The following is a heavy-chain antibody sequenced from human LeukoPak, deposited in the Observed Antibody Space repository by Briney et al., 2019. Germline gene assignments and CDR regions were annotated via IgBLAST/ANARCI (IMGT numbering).Heavy chain of an antibody. J-gene: IGHJ4*02. CDR1: GASISGSGYY. Sequence: SETLSLTCAVSGASISGSGYYLGWIRQPPGKGLEWIGNIYYSGSTYYNPSLKSRVTISVDTSKNQFSLKLSSVTAADTAVYYRARSIHSSPTRSIVVVTAIRLSYFDYWGQGTLVTVSS. CDR3: ARSIHSSPTRSIVVVTAIRLSYFDY. D-gene: IGHD2-21*02. V-gene: IGHV4-39*07. CDR2: IYYSGST.